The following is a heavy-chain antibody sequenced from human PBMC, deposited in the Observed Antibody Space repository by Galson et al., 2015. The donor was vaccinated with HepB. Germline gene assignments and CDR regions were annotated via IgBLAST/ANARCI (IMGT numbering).Heavy chain of an antibody. V-gene: IGHV6-1*01. CDR1: GDSVSSNSAA. CDR2: TYYRSKWYN. D-gene: IGHD5-24*01. CDR3: ARDLRPTLEMATLPFDI. Sequence: CAISGDSVSSNSAAWNWIRQSPSRGLEWLGRTYYRSKWYNDYAVSVKSRITINPDTSKNQFSLQLNSVTPEDTAVYYCARDLRPTLEMATLPFDIWGQGTMVTVSS. J-gene: IGHJ3*02.